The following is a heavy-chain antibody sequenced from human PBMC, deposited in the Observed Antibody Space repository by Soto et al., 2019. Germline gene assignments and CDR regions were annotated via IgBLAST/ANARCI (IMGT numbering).Heavy chain of an antibody. J-gene: IGHJ4*02. Sequence: AAVNVSCKASGYTFTSYGISWVRQAPGQGLEWMGWISAYNGNTNYAQKLQGRVTMTTDTSTSTAYMELRSLRSDDTAVYYCARESGDSSGYYFYFDYWGQGTLVTVSS. CDR1: GYTFTSYG. V-gene: IGHV1-18*01. CDR3: ARESGDSSGYYFYFDY. D-gene: IGHD3-22*01. CDR2: ISAYNGNT.